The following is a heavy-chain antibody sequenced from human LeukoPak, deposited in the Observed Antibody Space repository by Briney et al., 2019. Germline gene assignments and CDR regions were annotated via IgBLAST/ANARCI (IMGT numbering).Heavy chain of an antibody. CDR3: ARGYCSAGDCFYFDV. D-gene: IGHD2-15*01. Sequence: GGSLRLSCAASGFALSRNWMTWVRQAPGKGLEWVANINQDGSQKYYVDSVKGRFTISRDNAQNSLSLQMNTLVVEDTAVYYCARGYCSAGDCFYFDVWGQGTVVTVSS. CDR1: GFALSRNW. V-gene: IGHV3-7*04. CDR2: INQDGSQK. J-gene: IGHJ4*02.